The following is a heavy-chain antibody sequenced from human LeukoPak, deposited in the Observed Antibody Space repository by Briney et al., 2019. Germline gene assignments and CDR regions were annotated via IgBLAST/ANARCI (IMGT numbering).Heavy chain of an antibody. D-gene: IGHD4-11*01. Sequence: GGSLRLSCAASGFTFSSYSMNWVRQAPGKGLEWVSYISSSSTIYYADSVKGRFIISRDNAKNSLYLQMNSLRAEDTAVYYCARATYYYGMDVWGQGTTVTVSS. J-gene: IGHJ6*02. CDR2: ISSSSTI. CDR3: ARATYYYGMDV. V-gene: IGHV3-48*04. CDR1: GFTFSSYS.